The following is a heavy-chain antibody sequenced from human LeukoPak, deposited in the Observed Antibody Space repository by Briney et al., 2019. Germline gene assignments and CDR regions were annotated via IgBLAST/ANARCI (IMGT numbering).Heavy chain of an antibody. CDR2: IGGNGDTS. CDR3: ATRHEYSYPY. V-gene: IGHV3-64*02. J-gene: IGHJ4*02. CDR1: VFMLYHYP. D-gene: IGHD5-18*01. Sequence: VGSLRLSRVASVFMLYHYPMHSVGQARGKGVEYVSAIGGNGDTSYYADSVKGRFTISRDNSKNTVYLQLGSLRTEDMAVYYCATRHEYSYPYWGQGTLVSVSS.